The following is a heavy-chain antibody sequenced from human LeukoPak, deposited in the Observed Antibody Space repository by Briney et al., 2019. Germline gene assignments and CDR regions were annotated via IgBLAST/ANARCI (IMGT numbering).Heavy chain of an antibody. CDR2: ISSISSYI. CDR1: GFTFSSYS. D-gene: IGHD1-26*01. CDR3: ARDPSGSYYPRVAGALDT. Sequence: GGSLRLSCAASGFTFSSYSMNWVRQAPGKGLEWVSSISSISSYIYYADSVKGRFTISRDNAKNSLYLQMDSLRAEDTAVYYCARDPSGSYYPRVAGALDTWGQGTMVTVSS. J-gene: IGHJ3*02. V-gene: IGHV3-21*01.